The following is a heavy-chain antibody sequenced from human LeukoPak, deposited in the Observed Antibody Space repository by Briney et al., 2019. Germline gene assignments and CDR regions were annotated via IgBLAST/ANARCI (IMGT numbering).Heavy chain of an antibody. J-gene: IGHJ5*02. V-gene: IGHV3-66*02. D-gene: IGHD3-3*01. CDR3: ARDQRSIFAWFDP. CDR1: GFTVSSNY. CDR2: IYSGGST. Sequence: PGGSLRLSCAASGFTVSSNYMSWVRQAPWKGLEWVSVIYSGGSTYYADSVKGRFTISRDNSKNTVYLQMNSLRVEDTAVYYCARDQRSIFAWFDPWGQGTLVTVSS.